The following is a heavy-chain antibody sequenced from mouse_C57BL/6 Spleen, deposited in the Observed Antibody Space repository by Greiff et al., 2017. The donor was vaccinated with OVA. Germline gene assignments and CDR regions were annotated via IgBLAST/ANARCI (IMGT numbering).Heavy chain of an antibody. Sequence: QVQLQQSGPELVKPGASVKISCKASGYAFSSSWMNWVKQRPGKGLEWIGRIYPGDGDTNYNGKFKGKATLTADKSSSTAYMQLSSLTSEDSAVYFCARLTTVVARDWYFDVWGTGTTVTVSS. D-gene: IGHD1-1*01. CDR1: GYAFSSSW. V-gene: IGHV1-82*01. J-gene: IGHJ1*03. CDR3: ARLTTVVARDWYFDV. CDR2: IYPGDGDT.